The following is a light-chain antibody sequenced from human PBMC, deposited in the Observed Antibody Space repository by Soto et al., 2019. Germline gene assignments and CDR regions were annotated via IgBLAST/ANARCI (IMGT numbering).Light chain of an antibody. Sequence: QSVLTPPASVSGSPGQSITISCSGTSSVIDVFDLVSWYRQHPGKAPKLMIYGVSKRPSGVSDRFSGSKSGKTASLTIYALQAEDEADYYCCSYAGFTTHVFGTETKVTVL. J-gene: IGLJ1*01. CDR1: SSVIDVFDL. V-gene: IGLV2-23*02. CDR2: GVS. CDR3: CSYAGFTTHV.